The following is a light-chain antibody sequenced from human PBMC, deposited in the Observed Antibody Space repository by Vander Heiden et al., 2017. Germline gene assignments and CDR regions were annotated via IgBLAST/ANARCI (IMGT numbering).Light chain of an antibody. V-gene: IGKV1-5*01. Sequence: DIQITQSPSTLSASVGDRVTITCRASQSISSWLAWFQQKPGKAPKLLIYDACSLDSGVPSRFSGSGSGTEFTLTSSSLQPDDFATYYCQQYNTYWTFGQGTKVEIK. CDR1: QSISSW. CDR2: DAC. J-gene: IGKJ1*01. CDR3: QQYNTYWT.